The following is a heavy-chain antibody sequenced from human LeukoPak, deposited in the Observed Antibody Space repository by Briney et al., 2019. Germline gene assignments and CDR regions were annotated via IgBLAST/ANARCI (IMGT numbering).Heavy chain of an antibody. CDR3: AGERPSGGGVFDI. V-gene: IGHV3-66*01. D-gene: IGHD3-10*01. CDR2: IYSGGNT. J-gene: IGHJ3*02. Sequence: GGSLRLSCATSGFTLGNNYTSSVREAPGKGLEWVSGIYSGGNTYYADSVKGTFTISRDNSKNTLSLQMNSLRAEHTAVYYSAGERPSGGGVFDIWGQGTMVTVSS. CDR1: GFTLGNNY.